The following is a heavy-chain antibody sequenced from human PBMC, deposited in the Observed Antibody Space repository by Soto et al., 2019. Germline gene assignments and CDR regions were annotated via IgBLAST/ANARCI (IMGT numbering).Heavy chain of an antibody. CDR2: ISGSGGCT. CDR3: AKRGGRAVAGSGWFDP. V-gene: IGHV3-23*01. D-gene: IGHD6-19*01. Sequence: EVQLLESGGGLVQPGGSLRLSCAASGFTFSSYAMSWVRQAPGKGLEWVSAISGSGGCTYYADSEKGRFTISKDNSKNKLYLHMKSLRDEETAVYYCAKRGGRAVAGSGWFDPWGQGTLVTVSS. J-gene: IGHJ5*02. CDR1: GFTFSSYA.